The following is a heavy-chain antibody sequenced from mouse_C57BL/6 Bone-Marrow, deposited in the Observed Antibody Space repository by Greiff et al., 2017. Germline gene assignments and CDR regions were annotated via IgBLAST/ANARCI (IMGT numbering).Heavy chain of an antibody. CDR2: IYPGDGDT. D-gene: IGHD2-4*01. CDR1: GYAFSSSW. V-gene: IGHV1-82*01. CDR3: ARWTLYYDYDVGFAY. J-gene: IGHJ3*01. Sequence: LVEPGASVKISCKASGYAFSSSWMNWVKQRPGKGLEWIGRIYPGDGDTNYNGKFKGKATLTADKSSSTAYMQLSSLTSEDSAVYFCARWTLYYDYDVGFAYWGQGTLVTVSA.